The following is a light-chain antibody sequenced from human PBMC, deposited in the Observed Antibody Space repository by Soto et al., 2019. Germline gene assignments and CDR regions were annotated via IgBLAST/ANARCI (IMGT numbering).Light chain of an antibody. CDR2: GAS. V-gene: IGKV3-20*01. CDR3: QQLNSYPLT. J-gene: IGKJ4*01. CDR1: QSVSNNY. Sequence: LTQAPGTLTLFPLRRATLPCQASQSVSNNYLAWYQQKPGQAPRLLIYGASNRATGIPDRFSGSGSGTDFTLTISRLQPEDFATYYCQQLNSYPLTFGGGTKVDIK.